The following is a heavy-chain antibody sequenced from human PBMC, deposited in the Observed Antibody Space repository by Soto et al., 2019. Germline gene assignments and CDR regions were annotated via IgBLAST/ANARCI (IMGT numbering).Heavy chain of an antibody. J-gene: IGHJ5*02. Sequence: SETLSLTCSVSGGSISSRSYFWGWIRQTPGKGLEWIGNIYYSGNTYYSPSLKSRVTIPADSSQSQFSLKLQSVTAADTAVYFCARFRDFSYWFDPWGQGTQVTVSS. CDR2: IYYSGNT. CDR1: GGSISSRSYF. V-gene: IGHV4-39*01. CDR3: ARFRDFSYWFDP. D-gene: IGHD3-3*01.